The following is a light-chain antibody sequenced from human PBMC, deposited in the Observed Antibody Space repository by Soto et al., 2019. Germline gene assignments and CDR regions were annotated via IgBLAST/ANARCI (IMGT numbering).Light chain of an antibody. CDR2: GAS. CDR1: QTISDNY. CDR3: QQYGSSPEIS. V-gene: IGKV3-20*01. Sequence: DIVLTQSPGTLSLSPGERATLSCRASQTISDNYVAWYQQKPGQSPRLLISGASIRAPGIPDRFSGSGSETDFTLTISRLEPEDFAFYYCQQYGSSPEISFGPGTKVDIK. J-gene: IGKJ3*01.